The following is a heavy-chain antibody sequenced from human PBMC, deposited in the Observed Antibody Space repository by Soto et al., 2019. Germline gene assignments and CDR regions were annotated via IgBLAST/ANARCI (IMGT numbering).Heavy chain of an antibody. CDR1: GFTFSSYA. Sequence: GGSLGLSCAAYGFTFSSYAMSWVRQAPGKGLEWVSAISGSGGSTYYADSVKGRFTISRDNSKNTLYLQMNSLRAEDTAVYYCAKNPYSSSSAEYFQHWGQGTLVTVSS. D-gene: IGHD6-6*01. CDR3: AKNPYSSSSAEYFQH. CDR2: ISGSGGST. V-gene: IGHV3-23*01. J-gene: IGHJ1*01.